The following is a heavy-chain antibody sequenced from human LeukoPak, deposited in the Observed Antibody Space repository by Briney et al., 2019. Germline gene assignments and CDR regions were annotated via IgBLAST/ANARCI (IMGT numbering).Heavy chain of an antibody. CDR3: ARGSSYGDYPYYFDY. CDR2: ISWNSGSI. V-gene: IGHV3-9*01. D-gene: IGHD4-17*01. J-gene: IGHJ4*02. CDR1: GFTFDDYA. Sequence: PGGSLRLSCAASGFTFDDYAMHWVRQAPGKGLEWVSGISWNSGSIGYADSVKGRFTISRDNAKNSLYLQMNSLRAEDTALYYCARGSSYGDYPYYFDYWGQGTLVTVSS.